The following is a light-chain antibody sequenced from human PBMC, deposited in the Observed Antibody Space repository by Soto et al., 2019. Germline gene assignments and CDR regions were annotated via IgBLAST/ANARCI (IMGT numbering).Light chain of an antibody. J-gene: IGKJ2*01. V-gene: IGKV2-30*01. CDR2: DVS. CDR3: MQYSHWPHT. Sequence: DVVLTQSPRSLHVTLGEPASISCRSSQSLVNSDGSTYLNWFQQRPGQSPRRLIYDVSKRDSGVPDRFSGSGSGTDFTLRISRVEAEDVGIYYCMQYSHWPHTFGQGTKLDIK. CDR1: QSLVNSDGSTY.